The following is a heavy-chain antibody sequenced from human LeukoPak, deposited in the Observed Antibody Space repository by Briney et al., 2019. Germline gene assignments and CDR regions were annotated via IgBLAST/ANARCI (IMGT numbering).Heavy chain of an antibody. CDR1: GYTFTGYY. CDR3: ARVQTKYSSSWYFLGY. D-gene: IGHD6-13*01. J-gene: IGHJ4*02. V-gene: IGHV1-2*02. CDR2: INPNSGGT. Sequence: GASVKVSCKASGYTFTGYYMHWVRQAPGQGLEWMGWINPNSGGTNYAQKFQGRVTMTRDTSISTAYMELSGLRSDDTAVYYCARVQTKYSSSWYFLGYWGQGTLVTVSS.